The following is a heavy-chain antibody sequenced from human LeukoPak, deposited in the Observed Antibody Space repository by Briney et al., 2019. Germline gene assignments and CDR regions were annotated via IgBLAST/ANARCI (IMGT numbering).Heavy chain of an antibody. CDR3: AREGYSSGWYAY. D-gene: IGHD6-19*01. CDR2: IIPIFGTA. J-gene: IGHJ4*02. V-gene: IGHV1-69*13. CDR1: GGTFSSYA. Sequence: ASVKVSCKASGGTFSSYAISWVRQAPGQGLEWMGGIIPIFGTANYAQKFQGRVTITADESTSTAYMELSSLRSEDTAVYYCAREGYSSGWYAYWSQGTLVTVSS.